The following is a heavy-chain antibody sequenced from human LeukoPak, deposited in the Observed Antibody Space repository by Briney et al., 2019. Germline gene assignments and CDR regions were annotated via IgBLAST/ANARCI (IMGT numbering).Heavy chain of an antibody. V-gene: IGHV3-9*03. CDR3: AKSDRGIAAMDV. CDR2: ISWNSGSI. CDR1: GLTFDDSA. Sequence: GRSLRLSCSASGLTFDDSAMQSVRQAPGKGLGYVSGISWNSGSIGYAGSVKGRFTISRDNAKNSLYLQMNSLRAEDMALYYCAKSDRGIAAMDVWGKGTTATVSS. J-gene: IGHJ6*04. D-gene: IGHD6-13*01.